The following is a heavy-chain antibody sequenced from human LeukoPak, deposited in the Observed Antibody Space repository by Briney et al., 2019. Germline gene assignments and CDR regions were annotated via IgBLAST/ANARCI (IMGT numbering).Heavy chain of an antibody. CDR3: ARMGTTFDY. CDR1: GGSISSSSYY. D-gene: IGHD1-1*01. Sequence: PSESLSLTCTASGGSISSSSYYWGWIRQPPGKGLEWIGSILYSGSTYYNPSLKSRLTISVDTSKNQFSLKLSSVTAADTAVYYCARMGTTFDYWGQGTLVTVSS. V-gene: IGHV4-39*01. J-gene: IGHJ4*02. CDR2: ILYSGST.